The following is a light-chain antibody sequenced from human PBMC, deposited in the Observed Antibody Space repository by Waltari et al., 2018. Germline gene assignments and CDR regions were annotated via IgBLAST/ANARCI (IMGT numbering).Light chain of an antibody. CDR2: SND. Sequence: QSVLTQPPSASGTPGQRVTISCSASNSNIGSNVVTWYQKLPGRGPKLLIYSNDRRPSGVPDRFSGSKSGTSASLAISGLQSEDEADYYCATWDDRLTGVVFGGGTKVTVL. CDR1: NSNIGSNV. V-gene: IGLV1-44*01. CDR3: ATWDDRLTGVV. J-gene: IGLJ3*02.